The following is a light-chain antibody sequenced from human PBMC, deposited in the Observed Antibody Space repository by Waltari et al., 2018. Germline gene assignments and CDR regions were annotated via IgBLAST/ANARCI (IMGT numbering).Light chain of an antibody. J-gene: IGLJ1*01. CDR2: DVS. V-gene: IGLV2-11*01. Sequence: QSALTQPRSVSGSPGQSVTISCTGPSNNIGDFYYVSWYQQHPGKAPKLMIYDVSKRPSGVPDRFSGSKSGNTASLTISGLQAEDEADYYCCSYAGVYTFVFGTGTKVTVL. CDR3: CSYAGVYTFV. CDR1: SNNIGDFYY.